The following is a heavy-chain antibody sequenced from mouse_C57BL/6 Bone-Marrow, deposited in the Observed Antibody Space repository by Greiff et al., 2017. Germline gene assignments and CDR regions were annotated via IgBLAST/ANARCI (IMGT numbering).Heavy chain of an antibody. J-gene: IGHJ2*01. CDR2: INPYNGGT. CDR3: ARPRRDFDY. Sequence: VQLQQSGPVLVKPGASVKMSCKASGYTFTDYYMNWVKQSHGKSLEWIGVINPYNGGTSYNQKFKGKATLTVDKSSSTAYMELNSLTSEDSAVYYCARPRRDFDYWGQGTTLTVSS. V-gene: IGHV1-19*01. CDR1: GYTFTDYY.